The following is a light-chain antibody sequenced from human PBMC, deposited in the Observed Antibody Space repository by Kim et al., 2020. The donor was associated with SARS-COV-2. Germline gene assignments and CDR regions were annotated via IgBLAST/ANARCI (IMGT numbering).Light chain of an antibody. Sequence: QSVLTQPPTASGTPGQRVTISCFGSTSNIGGNTINWYQQVPGTAPRLLINRHNQRPSGVPERFSGSKSGTSASLAISGLQTGDEADYCCSAWYDSLNGYVYGAGTKVTVL. CDR3: SAWYDSLNGYV. V-gene: IGLV1-44*01. CDR1: TSNIGGNT. J-gene: IGLJ1*01. CDR2: RHN.